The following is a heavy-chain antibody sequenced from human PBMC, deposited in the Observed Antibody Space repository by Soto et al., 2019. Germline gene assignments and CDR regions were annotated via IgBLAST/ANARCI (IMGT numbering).Heavy chain of an antibody. D-gene: IGHD4-17*01. Sequence: QLLLQESGPGLVKPSETLSLTCAVSGASISESSHYWAWIRQPPGKGLEWIASIYYTGRTYYNTPLRSRLTISIDTYRDQFSLNLSSVTAADMAVYYCARPLGNYGDWAFDFWGQGTLVPVSS. CDR2: IYYTGRT. CDR3: ARPLGNYGDWAFDF. V-gene: IGHV4-39*01. J-gene: IGHJ4*02. CDR1: GASISESSHY.